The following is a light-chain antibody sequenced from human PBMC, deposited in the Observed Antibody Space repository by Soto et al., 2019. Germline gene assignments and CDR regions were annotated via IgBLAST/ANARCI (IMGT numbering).Light chain of an antibody. CDR2: GAS. V-gene: IGKV3-15*01. CDR1: QSVSDN. J-gene: IGKJ1*01. CDR3: QQYDKWPRT. Sequence: EIVMTQSPAPLSVSPGERATLSCRASQSVSDNLAWYQHKPGQSPRLLMYGASIRATGFPARFSGRGSGTEFTLTISSLQSEDSAVYYCQQYDKWPRTFGQGTKVEIK.